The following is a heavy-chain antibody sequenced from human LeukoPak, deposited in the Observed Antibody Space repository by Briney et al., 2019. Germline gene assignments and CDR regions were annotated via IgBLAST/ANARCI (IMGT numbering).Heavy chain of an antibody. V-gene: IGHV4-59*11. J-gene: IGHJ4*02. CDR3: ARGYRIAAGYYYLDY. Sequence: SETLSLTCTVSGGSISSHYWSWIRQPPGKGLEWIGYIYYSGSTNYNPSLKSRVTISIDTSKNQFSLKLSSVTAADTAVYYCARGYRIAAGYYYLDYWGQGTLVTVSS. CDR2: IYYSGST. CDR1: GGSISSHY. D-gene: IGHD6-25*01.